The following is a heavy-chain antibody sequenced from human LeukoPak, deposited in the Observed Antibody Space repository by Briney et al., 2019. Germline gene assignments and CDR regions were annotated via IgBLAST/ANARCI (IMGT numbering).Heavy chain of an antibody. D-gene: IGHD3/OR15-3a*01. V-gene: IGHV4-31*03. Sequence: SETLSLTCTVSGGSISSGGYYWSWIRQHPGKGLEWIGYIYYSGSTYYNPSLKSRVTISVDTYKNQFSLKLSSVTAADTAVYYCARARQSSRDFDYWGQGTLVTVSS. J-gene: IGHJ4*02. CDR1: GGSISSGGYY. CDR2: IYYSGST. CDR3: ARARQSSRDFDY.